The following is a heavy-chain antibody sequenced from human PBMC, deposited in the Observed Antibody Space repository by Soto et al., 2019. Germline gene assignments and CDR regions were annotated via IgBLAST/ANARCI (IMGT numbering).Heavy chain of an antibody. Sequence: GGSLRLSYAASGFTFSDYYMSWIRQAPGKGLEWVSYISSSGSTIYYADSVKGRFTISRDNAKNSLYLQMNSLRAEDTAVYYCARDNRGLGYCSSTSCYLDYWGQGTLVTVSS. D-gene: IGHD2-2*01. V-gene: IGHV3-11*01. CDR3: ARDNRGLGYCSSTSCYLDY. CDR1: GFTFSDYY. J-gene: IGHJ4*02. CDR2: ISSSGSTI.